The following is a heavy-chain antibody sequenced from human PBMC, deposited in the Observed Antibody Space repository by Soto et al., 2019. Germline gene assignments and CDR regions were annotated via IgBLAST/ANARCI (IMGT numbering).Heavy chain of an antibody. J-gene: IGHJ6*02. Sequence: HPGGSLRLSCAASGFTFSSYWMSWVRQAPGKGLEWVANIKQDGSEKYYVDSVKGRFTISRDNAKNSLYLQMNSLRAEDTAVYYCARDRYSYYDFWSGSLPYYYYGMDVWGQGTKVTVSS. CDR2: IKQDGSEK. D-gene: IGHD3-3*01. CDR3: ARDRYSYYDFWSGSLPYYYYGMDV. CDR1: GFTFSSYW. V-gene: IGHV3-7*01.